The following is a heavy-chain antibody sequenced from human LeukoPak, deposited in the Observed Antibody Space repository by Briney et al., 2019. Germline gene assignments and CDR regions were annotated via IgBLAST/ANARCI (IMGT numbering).Heavy chain of an antibody. CDR1: GFTFISYA. Sequence: SGGSLRLSCAASGFTFISYAMSWVRQAPGKGLEWVANIKQDGSEKYYVDSVKGRFTISRDNAKNSLYLQMNSLRAEDTAVYYCARGGTRWFDPWGQGTLVTVSS. J-gene: IGHJ5*02. D-gene: IGHD2-15*01. V-gene: IGHV3-7*04. CDR2: IKQDGSEK. CDR3: ARGGTRWFDP.